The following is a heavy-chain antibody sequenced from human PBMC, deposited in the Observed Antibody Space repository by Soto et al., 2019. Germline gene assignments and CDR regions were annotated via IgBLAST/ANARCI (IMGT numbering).Heavy chain of an antibody. J-gene: IGHJ4*02. D-gene: IGHD3-10*01. CDR3: ARDETMVRGVSSHTLENY. Sequence: GGSLRLSCAASGFTFSSYWMHWVRQAPGKGLVWVSRINSDGSSTSYADSVKGRFTISRDNAKNTLYLQMNSLRAEDTAVYYCARDETMVRGVSSHTLENYWGQGTLVTVSS. V-gene: IGHV3-74*01. CDR2: INSDGSST. CDR1: GFTFSSYW.